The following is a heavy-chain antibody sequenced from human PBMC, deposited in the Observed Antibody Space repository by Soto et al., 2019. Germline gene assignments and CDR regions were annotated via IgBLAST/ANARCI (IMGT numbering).Heavy chain of an antibody. CDR2: IYYSGST. J-gene: IGHJ4*02. D-gene: IGHD3-10*01. CDR3: ARDYYGSGSYYFDY. CDR1: GGSISSSSYY. V-gene: IGHV4-39*02. Sequence: SETLSLTCTVSGGSISSSSYYWGWIRQPPGKGLEWIGSIYYSGSTYYNPSLKSRVTISVDTSKNQFSLKLSSVTAADTAVYYCARDYYGSGSYYFDYWGQGTLVTVSS.